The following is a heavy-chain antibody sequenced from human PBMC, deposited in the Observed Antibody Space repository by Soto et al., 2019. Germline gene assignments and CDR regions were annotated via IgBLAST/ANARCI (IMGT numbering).Heavy chain of an antibody. CDR3: TRNRRDFWSGYYYFDQ. V-gene: IGHV3-49*04. CDR1: GFTFSDYA. D-gene: IGHD3-3*01. CDR2: IRRKAYGGTT. J-gene: IGHJ4*02. Sequence: PGGSLRLSCTTSGFTFSDYAMTWVRQAPGKGLEWVGFIRRKAYGGTTEYAASVKGRFTISRDDSKTVAYLQLNSLKTEDTAVYYCTRNRRDFWSGYYYFDQWGRGTLVTVSS.